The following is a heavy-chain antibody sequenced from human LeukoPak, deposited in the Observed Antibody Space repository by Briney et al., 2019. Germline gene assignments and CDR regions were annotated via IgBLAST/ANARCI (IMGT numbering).Heavy chain of an antibody. Sequence: TSETLSLTCAVYGGSFSGYYWSWIRQPPGKGLEWIGEINHSGSTNYNPSLKSRVSISVDTSKNQFYLKVIAVTAADTAVYYCARRITGTTSDSYDYWGQGTLVTVSS. J-gene: IGHJ4*02. D-gene: IGHD1-20*01. V-gene: IGHV4-34*01. CDR1: GGSFSGYY. CDR2: INHSGST. CDR3: ARRITGTTSDSYDY.